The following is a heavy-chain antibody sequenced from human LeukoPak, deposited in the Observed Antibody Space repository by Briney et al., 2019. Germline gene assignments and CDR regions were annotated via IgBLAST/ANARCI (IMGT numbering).Heavy chain of an antibody. CDR3: ARDPSNTSGFYAYFDF. Sequence: ASVKVSCKASGYTFTSYYMHWVRQAPGQGLEWMGWISCYNGDTHYAQKFQGRVTMTTDTSTATAYMEMRSLGSDDTAIYYCARDPSNTSGFYAYFDFWGQGTLITVSS. D-gene: IGHD6-19*01. V-gene: IGHV1-18*04. J-gene: IGHJ4*02. CDR1: GYTFTSYY. CDR2: ISCYNGDT.